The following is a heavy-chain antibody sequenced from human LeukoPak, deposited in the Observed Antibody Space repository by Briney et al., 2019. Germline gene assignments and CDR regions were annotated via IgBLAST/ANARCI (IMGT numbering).Heavy chain of an antibody. CDR1: GFTFSTYW. V-gene: IGHV3-74*01. D-gene: IGHD1-14*01. CDR2: INSDGSST. CDR3: ARDRGTIAEPYYFDY. J-gene: IGHJ4*02. Sequence: VGSLGLSCVASGFTFSTYWMHWVRQAPGKGLVWVSRINSDGSSTSYADSVKGRFTISRDNAKNTLYLQMNSLRADDTAVYYCARDRGTIAEPYYFDYWGQGTLVTVSS.